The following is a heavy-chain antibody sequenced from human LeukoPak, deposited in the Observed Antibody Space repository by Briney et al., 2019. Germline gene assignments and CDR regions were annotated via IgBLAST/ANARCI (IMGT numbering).Heavy chain of an antibody. CDR3: ARMISSGSMAIVY. D-gene: IGHD6-19*01. CDR2: IYYSGST. Sequence: SETLSLTRTVSGGSISSYYWSWIRQPPGKGLEWIGYIYYSGSTNYNPSLKSRVIISVDMSKNQFSLKLSSVTAADTAVYYCARMISSGSMAIVYWGQGTLVTVSS. J-gene: IGHJ4*02. V-gene: IGHV4-59*01. CDR1: GGSISSYY.